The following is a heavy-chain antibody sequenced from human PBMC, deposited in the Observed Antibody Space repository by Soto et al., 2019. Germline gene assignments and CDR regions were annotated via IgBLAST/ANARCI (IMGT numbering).Heavy chain of an antibody. Sequence: SQTLSLTCVISGDSVSSNSAAWNWIRQSPSRGLEWLGRTYYRSKWYNDYAVSVKSRITINPDTSKNQFSLQLNSVTPEDTAVYYCARGDRSILTGYFGGDWFDSWGQGTLVTVSS. J-gene: IGHJ5*01. CDR1: GDSVSSNSAA. CDR2: TYYRSKWYN. V-gene: IGHV6-1*01. D-gene: IGHD3-9*01. CDR3: ARGDRSILTGYFGGDWFDS.